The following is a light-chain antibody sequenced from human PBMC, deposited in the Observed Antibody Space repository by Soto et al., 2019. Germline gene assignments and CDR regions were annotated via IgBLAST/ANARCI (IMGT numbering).Light chain of an antibody. CDR2: DVS. Sequence: QSVLTQPAYVYGSPGQSITISCTGTSSDVGGYNYVYWYQQDPGKAPKVMIYDVSNRPSGFSHRFSASKSGNTASLTISGLQADDEADYYCSSYTISSTAVFGTGTTVTVL. V-gene: IGLV2-14*01. CDR3: SSYTISSTAV. CDR1: SSDVGGYNY. J-gene: IGLJ1*01.